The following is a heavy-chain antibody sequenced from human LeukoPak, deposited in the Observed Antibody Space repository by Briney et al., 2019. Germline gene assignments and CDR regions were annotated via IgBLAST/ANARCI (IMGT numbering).Heavy chain of an antibody. D-gene: IGHD3-22*01. Sequence: PSETLSLTCSVSGGAISNFYWSWIRQSAGKGLEWIGQIYGSGGTNYNPSLKSRVTMSTDKSKNQISLRLTSVTAADTAVYYCARNRASYYGEIPFDVRGQGTMVTVSS. V-gene: IGHV4-4*07. CDR3: ARNRASYYGEIPFDV. J-gene: IGHJ3*01. CDR2: IYGSGGT. CDR1: GGAISNFY.